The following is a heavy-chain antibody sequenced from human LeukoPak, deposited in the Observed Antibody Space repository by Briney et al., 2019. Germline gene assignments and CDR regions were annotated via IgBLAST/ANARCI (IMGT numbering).Heavy chain of an antibody. CDR3: ARATVKTSHFDM. V-gene: IGHV3-13*01. Sequence: GGSLRLSCAASGFTFSSYDMYWVRQVTGKGLEWVSAIGTAGDTYYAGSVKGRFTISRENAKNSLYLQMNSLRAGDTAVYYCARATVKTSHFDMWGQGTMVTVSS. J-gene: IGHJ3*02. D-gene: IGHD2-2*01. CDR1: GFTFSSYD. CDR2: IGTAGDT.